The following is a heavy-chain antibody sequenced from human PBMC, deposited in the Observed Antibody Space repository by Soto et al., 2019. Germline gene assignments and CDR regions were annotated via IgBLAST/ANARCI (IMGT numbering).Heavy chain of an antibody. V-gene: IGHV4-34*01. CDR1: GGSFSGYY. Sequence: PSETLSLTCAVYGGSFSGYYWSWIRQPPGKGLEWIGEINHSGSTNYNPSLKSRVTISVDTSKNQFSLKLSSVTAANTAVYYCARLRASGDVVVVAATGSDYWGQGTLVTVSS. CDR2: INHSGST. CDR3: ARLRASGDVVVVAATGSDY. J-gene: IGHJ4*02. D-gene: IGHD2-15*01.